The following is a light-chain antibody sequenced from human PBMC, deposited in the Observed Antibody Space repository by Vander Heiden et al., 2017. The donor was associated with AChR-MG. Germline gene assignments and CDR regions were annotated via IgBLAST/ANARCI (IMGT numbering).Light chain of an antibody. J-gene: IGKJ3*01. CDR2: AAS. CDR3: RQEDNFPLT. Sequence: AIQLPQSPSSLSASVGDRVTITCRASQGIRNDLGWYQQKPGKAPKLLIYAASSLQSGVQLRFGGSGSGTDFTLTISSLQPDDFATYYCRQEDNFPLTFGHGTKVDIK. CDR1: QGIRND. V-gene: IGKV1-6*01.